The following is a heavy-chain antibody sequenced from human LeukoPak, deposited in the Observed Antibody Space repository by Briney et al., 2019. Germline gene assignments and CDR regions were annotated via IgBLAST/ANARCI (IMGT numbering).Heavy chain of an antibody. Sequence: ASVKVSCKASGGTFSSYAISWVRQAPGQGLEWMGRIIPILGIANYAQKFQGRVTITADKSTSTAYMELSSLRSEDTAVYYCARDPSSGWYGGDAFDIWGQGTMVTVSS. J-gene: IGHJ3*02. CDR3: ARDPSSGWYGGDAFDI. CDR1: GGTFSSYA. CDR2: IIPILGIA. D-gene: IGHD6-19*01. V-gene: IGHV1-69*04.